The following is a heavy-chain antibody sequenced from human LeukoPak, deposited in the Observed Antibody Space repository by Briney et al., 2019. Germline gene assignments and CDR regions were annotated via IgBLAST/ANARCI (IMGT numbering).Heavy chain of an antibody. CDR1: GYTFSSYD. CDR3: AREDYDILTGYYDDSRIFDY. CDR2: MNPSSGNT. J-gene: IGHJ4*02. D-gene: IGHD3-9*01. Sequence: ASVKASCKAAGYTFSSYDINWVRQAPGQGLEWMGWMNPSSGNTGYTQKFQGRATMTRDTSISTAYMELSSLRSEDTALYYCAREDYDILTGYYDDSRIFDYWGQGTLVTVSS. V-gene: IGHV1-8*01.